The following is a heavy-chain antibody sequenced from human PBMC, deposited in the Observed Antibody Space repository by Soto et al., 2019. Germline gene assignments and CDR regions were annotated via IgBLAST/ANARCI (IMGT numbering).Heavy chain of an antibody. J-gene: IGHJ4*02. CDR3: AKVEGDCSSTSWYGRWKPDQ. Sequence: QVQLVQSGAEVTKPGASVKVSCKASGYTFTSYDINWVRQATGQGLEWMGWMNPNSGNTGYAQNSQGRVTMPRNSDMSTAYMELSSQRSEDTAVYYCAKVEGDCSSTSWYGRWKPDQWGQGTPVNVSS. V-gene: IGHV1-8*01. CDR2: MNPNSGNT. D-gene: IGHD2-2*01. CDR1: GYTFTSYD.